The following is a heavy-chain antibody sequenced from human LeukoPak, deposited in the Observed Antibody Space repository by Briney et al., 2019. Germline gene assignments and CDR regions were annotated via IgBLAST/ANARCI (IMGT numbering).Heavy chain of an antibody. CDR3: ARGDDYGGTFDY. CDR2: ISSSSSYI. V-gene: IGHV3-21*01. Sequence: GGTLRLSCAASGFTFSSYSMNWVRQAPGKGLEWVSSISSSSSYIYYADSVKGRFTISRDNAKNSLYLQMNSLRAEDTAVYYCARGDDYGGTFDYWGQGTLVTVSS. J-gene: IGHJ4*02. CDR1: GFTFSSYS. D-gene: IGHD4-23*01.